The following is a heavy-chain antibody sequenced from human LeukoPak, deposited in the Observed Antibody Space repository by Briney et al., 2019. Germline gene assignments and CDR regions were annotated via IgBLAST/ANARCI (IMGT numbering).Heavy chain of an antibody. Sequence: SETLSLTCTVSGGSISSSSYYWGWVRQPPGKGLEWIGSILYSGSTYYNPSLQSRVTISVDTSKDQFSLKLSSVTAADTAVYYCARHRDSSGWYDFDYWGQGTLVTVSS. J-gene: IGHJ4*02. V-gene: IGHV4-39*01. CDR3: ARHRDSSGWYDFDY. D-gene: IGHD6-19*01. CDR1: GGSISSSSYY. CDR2: ILYSGST.